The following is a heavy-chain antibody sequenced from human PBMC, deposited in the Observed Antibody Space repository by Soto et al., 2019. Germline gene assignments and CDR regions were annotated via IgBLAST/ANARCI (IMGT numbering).Heavy chain of an antibody. CDR2: ISSSRSYT. CDR3: ARVAYEAFDI. V-gene: IGHV3-11*05. D-gene: IGHD3-16*01. J-gene: IGHJ3*02. CDR1: GFTFSDYY. Sequence: QVQLVESGGGLVKPGGSLRLSCAASGFTFSDYYMNWIRQAPRKGLEWVSYISSSRSYTNYADSVKGRFTISRDNAKNSLYLQMNSLSAGDTAVYYCARVAYEAFDIWGQGTMVTVSS.